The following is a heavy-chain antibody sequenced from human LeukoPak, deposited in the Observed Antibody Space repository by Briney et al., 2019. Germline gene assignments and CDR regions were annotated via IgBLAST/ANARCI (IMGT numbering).Heavy chain of an antibody. J-gene: IGHJ4*02. V-gene: IGHV3-30*18. D-gene: IGHD1-14*01. CDR2: ISYNGSPK. Sequence: QPGGSLRLSCAASGFTFSSYDMHWVRQAPGKGLEWVALISYNGSPKYYADSVKGRFTISRDNSDNTLYLQMNSLRGEDTGVYYCAKVSSVGQRPGAYDYWGQGTLVTVSS. CDR3: AKVSSVGQRPGAYDY. CDR1: GFTFSSYD.